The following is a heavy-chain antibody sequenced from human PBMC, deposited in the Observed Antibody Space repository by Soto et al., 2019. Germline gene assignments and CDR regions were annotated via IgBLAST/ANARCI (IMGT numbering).Heavy chain of an antibody. Sequence: PGGSLRLSCAASGFTFRSYGMHWVRQAPGKGLEWVAVISYDGSNKYYADSVKGRFTISRDNSKNTLYLQMNSLRAEDTAVYYCAKFILVEMATTDGFDYWGQGTLVTVSS. J-gene: IGHJ4*02. CDR3: AKFILVEMATTDGFDY. D-gene: IGHD2-21*01. V-gene: IGHV3-30*18. CDR2: ISYDGSNK. CDR1: GFTFRSYG.